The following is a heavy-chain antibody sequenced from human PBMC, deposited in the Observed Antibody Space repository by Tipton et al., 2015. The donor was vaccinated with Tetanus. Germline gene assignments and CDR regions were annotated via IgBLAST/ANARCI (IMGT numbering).Heavy chain of an antibody. CDR1: GGAITPYF. V-gene: IGHV4-59*01. Sequence: TLSLTCSVSGGAITPYFWSWIRQPPGKGLEWIGYIYYTGSTYYNPSLSSRVTISRDLSTNQISLELRSVTAVDTAVYYCARGSPPYNGSFYWNDLWGQGTQVTVSS. CDR3: ARGSPPYNGSFYWNDL. J-gene: IGHJ4*02. CDR2: IYYTGST. D-gene: IGHD1-26*01.